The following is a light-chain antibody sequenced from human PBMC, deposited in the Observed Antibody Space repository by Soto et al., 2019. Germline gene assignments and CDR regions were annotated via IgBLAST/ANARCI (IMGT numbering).Light chain of an antibody. CDR2: DVS. J-gene: IGLJ2*01. CDR1: SSDVGAYNY. V-gene: IGLV2-14*03. Sequence: QSVLTQPASVSGSPGQSITISCTGTSSDVGAYNYVSWYQQHPGKAPKLMIYDVSNRPSGVSNRFSGSKSGNTASLTISGLQAEDEADYYCSSYTISSTLFGGGTKLTVL. CDR3: SSYTISSTL.